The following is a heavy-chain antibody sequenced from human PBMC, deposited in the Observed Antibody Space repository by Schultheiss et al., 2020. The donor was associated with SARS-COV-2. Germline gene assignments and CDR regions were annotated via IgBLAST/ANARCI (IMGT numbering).Heavy chain of an antibody. CDR2: IKQDGSEK. J-gene: IGHJ4*02. Sequence: GGSLRLSCAASGFTFSSYWMSWVRQAPGKGLEWVANIKQDGSEKYYADSVKGRFTISRENAKNSLYLQMNSLRVEDTAVYYCARDGKIVAAAGFDYWGQGTLVTVSS. CDR1: GFTFSSYW. CDR3: ARDGKIVAAAGFDY. V-gene: IGHV3-7*03. D-gene: IGHD6-13*01.